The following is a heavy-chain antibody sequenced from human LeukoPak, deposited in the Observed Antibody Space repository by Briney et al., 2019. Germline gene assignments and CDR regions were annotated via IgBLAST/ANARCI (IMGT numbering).Heavy chain of an antibody. CDR2: INHSGST. Sequence: SETLSLTCAVYGGSFSGYYWSWIRQPPGKGLEWIGEINHSGSTNYNPSLKSRVTISVDTSKNQFSLKLSSVTAAGTAVYYCAREGARGGRPFDPWGQGTLATVSS. D-gene: IGHD2-15*01. CDR3: AREGARGGRPFDP. J-gene: IGHJ5*02. CDR1: GGSFSGYY. V-gene: IGHV4-34*01.